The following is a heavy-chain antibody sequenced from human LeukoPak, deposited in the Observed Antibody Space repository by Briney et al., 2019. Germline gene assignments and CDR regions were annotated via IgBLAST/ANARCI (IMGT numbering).Heavy chain of an antibody. Sequence: GASVKVSCKASGFTFTDYYMHWVRQAPGQGLEWMGWINPNSGGTNYAQKFQGRVTITADKSTSTAYMELSSLRSEDTAVYYCARDGTVAGTVHWGQGTLVTVSS. V-gene: IGHV1-2*02. J-gene: IGHJ4*02. CDR1: GFTFTDYY. D-gene: IGHD6-19*01. CDR2: INPNSGGT. CDR3: ARDGTVAGTVH.